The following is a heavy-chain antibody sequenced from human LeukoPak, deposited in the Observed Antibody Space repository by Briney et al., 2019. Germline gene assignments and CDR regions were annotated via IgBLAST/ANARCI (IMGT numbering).Heavy chain of an antibody. CDR3: ARDLSLLGGDYNDY. CDR1: GFTFSSYW. J-gene: IGHJ4*02. V-gene: IGHV3-7*01. CDR2: IKQDGSEK. D-gene: IGHD1-26*01. Sequence: GGSLRLSCAASGFTFSSYWMSWVRQAPGKGLEWVANIKQDGSEKYYVDSVKGRFTISRDNAKNSLYLQMNSLRAEDTAVYYCARDLSLLGGDYNDYWGQGTLVTVSS.